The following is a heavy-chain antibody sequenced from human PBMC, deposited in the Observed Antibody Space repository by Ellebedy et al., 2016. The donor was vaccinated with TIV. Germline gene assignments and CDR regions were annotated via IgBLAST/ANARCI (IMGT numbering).Heavy chain of an antibody. CDR2: IDCNSCDT. CDR1: GYTFTGYY. J-gene: IGHJ5*02. CDR3: ARAPSVVFGSASYRFAP. Sequence: AASVKVSCKASGYTFTGYYLHWVRQAPGQGLEWMGWIDCNSCDTKYAQKFQDWVTMTRDTSSSTAYMELNRLKSDDTAVYYCARAPSVVFGSASYRFAPWGQGTLVTVSA. D-gene: IGHD3-10*01. V-gene: IGHV1-2*04.